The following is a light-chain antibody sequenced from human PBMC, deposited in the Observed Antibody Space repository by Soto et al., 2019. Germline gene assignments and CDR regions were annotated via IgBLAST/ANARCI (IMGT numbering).Light chain of an antibody. CDR3: SSYTSSSSYV. J-gene: IGLJ1*01. Sequence: QSALTQPASVSDSPGQSITISCIGTSSDIGAFNHVSWHQQHPGKAPKLIIYDVINRPSGVSNRFSGSKTGNKASLIISGLQAEDEADYYCSSYTSSSSYVFGSGTKVTVL. V-gene: IGLV2-14*03. CDR2: DVI. CDR1: SSDIGAFNH.